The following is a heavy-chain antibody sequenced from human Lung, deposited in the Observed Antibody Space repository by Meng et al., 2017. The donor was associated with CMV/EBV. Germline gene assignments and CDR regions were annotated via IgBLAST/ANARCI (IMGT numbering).Heavy chain of an antibody. D-gene: IGHD2-2*01. CDR2: IYSGGSST. CDR1: GFTFSSYA. Sequence: GESLKISCAASGFTFSSYAMSWVRQAPGKGLEWVSVIYSGGSSTYYADSVKGRFTISRDNSKNTLYLQMNSLRAEDTAVYYCAKVRGYCSSTSCSPLHYXGQGXLVTVSS. V-gene: IGHV3-23*03. J-gene: IGHJ4*02. CDR3: AKVRGYCSSTSCSPLHY.